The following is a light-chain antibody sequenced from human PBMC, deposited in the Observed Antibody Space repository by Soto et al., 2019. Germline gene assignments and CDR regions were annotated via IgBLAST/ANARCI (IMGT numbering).Light chain of an antibody. CDR3: SSYTSTSTGV. V-gene: IGLV2-14*01. Sequence: QPASVSGSPGQSITISCTGTSSDVGGYNYVSWYQQHPGKAPKLIIYDVSDRPSGVSNRFSASKSGNTASLTISGLQADDEADYYCSSYTSTSTGVFGTGTKLTVL. CDR1: SSDVGGYNY. CDR2: DVS. J-gene: IGLJ1*01.